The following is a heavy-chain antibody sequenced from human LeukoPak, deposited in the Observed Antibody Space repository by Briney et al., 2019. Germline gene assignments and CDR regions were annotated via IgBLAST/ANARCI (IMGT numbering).Heavy chain of an antibody. CDR2: ISYDGSNK. Sequence: GGSLRLSCAASGFTFSSYAMHWVRQAPGKGLEWVAVISYDGSNKYYADSVKGRFTISRDNSKNTLYPQMNSLRAEDTAVYYCARGVVPAAIWFGMDVWGQGTTVTVSS. V-gene: IGHV3-30*04. J-gene: IGHJ6*02. CDR1: GFTFSSYA. CDR3: ARGVVPAAIWFGMDV. D-gene: IGHD2-2*01.